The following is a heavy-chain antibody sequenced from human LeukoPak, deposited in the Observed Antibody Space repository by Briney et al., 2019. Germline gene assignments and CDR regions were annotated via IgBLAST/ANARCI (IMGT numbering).Heavy chain of an antibody. Sequence: GASVKVSCKASGYTFTSYYMHWVRQAPGQGLEWMGIINPSGGSTSYAQKFQGRVTMTRDTSISTAYMELSSLKSDDTAVYYCARDYEDYYYYYYMDVWGKGTTVTVSS. CDR3: ARDYEDYYYYYYMDV. CDR1: GYTFTSYY. D-gene: IGHD5-12*01. J-gene: IGHJ6*03. CDR2: INPSGGST. V-gene: IGHV1-46*01.